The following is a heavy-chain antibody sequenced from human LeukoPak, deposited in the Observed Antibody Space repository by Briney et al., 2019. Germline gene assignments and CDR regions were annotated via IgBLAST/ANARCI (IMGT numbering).Heavy chain of an antibody. D-gene: IGHD2-2*01. J-gene: IGHJ3*02. V-gene: IGHV3-7*01. Sequence: GGSLRLSCAASGFTFSSYSMNWVRQAPGKGLEWVANIKQDGSEKYYVDSVKGRFTISRDNAKNSLYLQMNSLRAEDTAVYYCARTSVPANDAFDIWGQGTMVTVSS. CDR3: ARTSVPANDAFDI. CDR2: IKQDGSEK. CDR1: GFTFSSYS.